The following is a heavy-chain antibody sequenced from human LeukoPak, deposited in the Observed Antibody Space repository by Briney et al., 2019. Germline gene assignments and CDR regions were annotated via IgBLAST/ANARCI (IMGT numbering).Heavy chain of an antibody. CDR3: ARDPMVRGVMWSPFHAMPGTHV. CDR2: IYYSGST. J-gene: IGHJ6*04. D-gene: IGHD3-10*01. Sequence: SETPSLTCTVSGGSISSSSYYRGWIRQPPGKGLEWIGSIYYSGSTYYNPSLKSRVTISVDTSKNQFSLKLSSVTAADTAVYYCARDPMVRGVMWSPFHAMPGTHVWGKGTTVTVSS. CDR1: GGSISSSSYY. V-gene: IGHV4-39*07.